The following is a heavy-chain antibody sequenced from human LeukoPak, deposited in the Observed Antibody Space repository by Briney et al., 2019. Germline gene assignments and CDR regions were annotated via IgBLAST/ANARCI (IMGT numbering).Heavy chain of an antibody. Sequence: GGSLRLSCAASGFTFSSYSMNWVRQAPGKGLEWVSSISSSSSYTYYADSVKGRFTISRDNAKNSLYLQMNSLRAEDTAVYYCAKGGRDDYYDSGGIVDSWGQGTLVTVSS. CDR3: AKGGRDDYYDSGGIVDS. CDR2: ISSSSSYT. D-gene: IGHD3-22*01. J-gene: IGHJ4*02. CDR1: GFTFSSYS. V-gene: IGHV3-21*01.